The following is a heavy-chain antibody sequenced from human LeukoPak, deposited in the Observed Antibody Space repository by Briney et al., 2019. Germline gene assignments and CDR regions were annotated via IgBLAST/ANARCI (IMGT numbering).Heavy chain of an antibody. CDR2: IYYSGST. J-gene: IGHJ5*02. CDR3: ARGSPHWFDP. CDR1: GGSISSGGYY. Sequence: PSETLSLTCTVSGGSISSGGYYWSWIRQHPGKGLEWIGYIYYSGSTYYNPSLESRVTISVDTSKNQFSLKLSSVTAADTAVYYCARGSPHWFDPWGQGTLVTVSS. V-gene: IGHV4-31*03.